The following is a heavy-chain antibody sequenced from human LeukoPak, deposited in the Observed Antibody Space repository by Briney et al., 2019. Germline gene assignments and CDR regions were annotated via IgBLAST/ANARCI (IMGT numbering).Heavy chain of an antibody. D-gene: IGHD2-2*01. J-gene: IGHJ1*01. CDR3: ARDEVPAATYFQH. V-gene: IGHV1-2*02. Sequence: ASVKVSCKASGYTFTGYYTHWVRQAPGQGLEWMGWINPNSGGTNYAQKFQGRVTMTRDTSISTAYMELSRLRSDDTAVYYCARDEVPAATYFQHWGQGTLVTVSS. CDR2: INPNSGGT. CDR1: GYTFTGYY.